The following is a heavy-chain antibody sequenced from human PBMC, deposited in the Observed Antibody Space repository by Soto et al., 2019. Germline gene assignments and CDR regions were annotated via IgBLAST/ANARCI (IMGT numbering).Heavy chain of an antibody. CDR2: AYHSWST. Sequence: QLQLQESGPGLVRPSGTLSLTCAVSGGFTSTNNWWSWVRHPPGKGLEWIGDAYHSWSTEYNPSLKSRVSISVDKSKNQISLKLTSATAADTAVYYCARSPPSSYYGGSGTFDYWGQGTLVTVSS. D-gene: IGHD3-10*01. J-gene: IGHJ4*02. V-gene: IGHV4-4*02. CDR1: GGFTSTNNW. CDR3: ARSPPSSYYGGSGTFDY.